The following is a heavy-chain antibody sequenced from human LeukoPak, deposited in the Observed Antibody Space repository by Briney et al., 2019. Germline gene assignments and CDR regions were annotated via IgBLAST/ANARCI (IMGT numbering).Heavy chain of an antibody. Sequence: PGGSLRLSCAASGFSFSDSWMTWVGQTPGKGLQWVASIHQDAGEKQYLDSVRGRFTISRDNARNSLYLQMNSLRVEDTAVYYCASSKDHYCRYWGQGTPVTVSS. CDR3: ASSKDHYCRY. V-gene: IGHV3-7*05. CDR2: IHQDAGEK. CDR1: GFSFSDSW. J-gene: IGHJ4*02.